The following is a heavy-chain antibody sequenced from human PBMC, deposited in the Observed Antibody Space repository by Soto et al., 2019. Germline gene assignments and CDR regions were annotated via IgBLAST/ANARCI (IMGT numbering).Heavy chain of an antibody. CDR2: IYSSGST. CDR3: ARFVRSCSGTTCYTRADV. CDR1: GGSVSSDTHY. J-gene: IGHJ6*02. D-gene: IGHD2-2*02. Sequence: PSETLSLTCTVSGGSVSSDTHYWSWIRQPPGKRPERIGFIYSSGSTNYNPSLKSRVTMSVDTSKNQFSLKLRSVIVADTAVYHCARFVRSCSGTTCYTRADVWGQGTTVTVSS. V-gene: IGHV4-61*01.